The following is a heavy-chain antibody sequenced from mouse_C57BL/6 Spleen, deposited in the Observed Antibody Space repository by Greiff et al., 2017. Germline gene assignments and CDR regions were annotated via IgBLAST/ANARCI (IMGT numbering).Heavy chain of an antibody. CDR3: ARYDGYYDY. V-gene: IGHV1-80*01. Sequence: QVQLKQSGAELVKPGASVKISCKASGYAFSSYWMNWAKQRPGKGLEWIGQIYPGDGDTNYNGKFKGKATLTADKSSSTAYMQLSSLTSEDSAVYFCARYDGYYDYWGQGTTLTVSS. J-gene: IGHJ2*01. CDR2: IYPGDGDT. D-gene: IGHD2-3*01. CDR1: GYAFSSYW.